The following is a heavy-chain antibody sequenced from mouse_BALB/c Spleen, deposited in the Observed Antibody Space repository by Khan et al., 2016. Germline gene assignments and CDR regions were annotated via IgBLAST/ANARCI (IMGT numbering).Heavy chain of an antibody. Sequence: VQLQQSGAELVKPGASVKLSCTASGFNIKDTYMHWVKQRPEQGLEWLGRIDPANGNTKYDPKFQGKATITADTSSNTAYLQLSSLTSEDTAVYYYARSNYGNYEDGYTMDYWGQGTSVTVSS. V-gene: IGHV14-3*02. CDR3: ARSNYGNYEDGYTMDY. CDR2: IDPANGNT. D-gene: IGHD2-1*01. CDR1: GFNIKDTY. J-gene: IGHJ4*01.